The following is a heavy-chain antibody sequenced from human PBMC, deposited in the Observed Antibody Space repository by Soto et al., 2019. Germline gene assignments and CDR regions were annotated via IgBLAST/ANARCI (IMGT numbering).Heavy chain of an antibody. V-gene: IGHV3-30*04. CDR1: GFTFSSYA. J-gene: IGHJ4*02. D-gene: IGHD3-10*01. CDR3: ARAPGAAYADYYFDY. CDR2: ISYDGSNK. Sequence: GGSLRLSCAASGFTFSSYAMHWVRQAPGKGLEWVAVISYDGSNKYYADSVKGRFTIVRDNSKNTLYLQMNSLRAEDPAVYYCARAPGAAYADYYFDYWGQGTLVTVSS.